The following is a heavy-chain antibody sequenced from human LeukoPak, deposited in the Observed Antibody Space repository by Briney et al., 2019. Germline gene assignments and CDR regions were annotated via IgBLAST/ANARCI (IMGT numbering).Heavy chain of an antibody. Sequence: ASVKVSCKVSGYTLTELSMHWVRQAPGKGLEWMGGFDPEDGETIYAQKFQGRVTMTEDTSTDTAYMELSSLRSEDTAVYYCATVYGTRVAAPYYYYYGMDVWGQGTTVTVSS. CDR2: FDPEDGET. CDR1: GYTLTELS. V-gene: IGHV1-24*01. D-gene: IGHD2-15*01. J-gene: IGHJ6*02. CDR3: ATVYGTRVAAPYYYYYGMDV.